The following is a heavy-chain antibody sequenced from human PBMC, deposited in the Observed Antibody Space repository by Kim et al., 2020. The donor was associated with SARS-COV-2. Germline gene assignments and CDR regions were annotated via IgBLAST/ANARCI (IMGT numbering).Heavy chain of an antibody. CDR2: INPNSGGT. D-gene: IGHD3-22*01. CDR3: ARVGGYNGYYDSSGGEDY. CDR1: GYTFTGYY. Sequence: ASVKVSCKASGYTFTGYYMHWVRQAPGQGLEWMGRINPNSGGTNYAQKFQGRVTMTRDTSISTAYMELSRLRSDDTAVYYCARVGGYNGYYDSSGGEDYWGQGTLVTVSS. J-gene: IGHJ4*02. V-gene: IGHV1-2*06.